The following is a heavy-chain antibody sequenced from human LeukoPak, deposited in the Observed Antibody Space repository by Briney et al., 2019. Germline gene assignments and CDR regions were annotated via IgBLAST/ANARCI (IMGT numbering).Heavy chain of an antibody. J-gene: IGHJ4*02. CDR2: IYPGDSDT. Sequence: GESLKISCKLSGYSFTTYWIGWVRQMPGKGLEWMGIIYPGDSDTKYSPSFQGQVTISADKSSSTAYLQWSSLKASDTAIYYCARPKTLGGYNYEFEFWGQGTLVTVSS. D-gene: IGHD5-18*01. CDR3: ARPKTLGGYNYEFEF. V-gene: IGHV5-51*01. CDR1: GYSFTTYW.